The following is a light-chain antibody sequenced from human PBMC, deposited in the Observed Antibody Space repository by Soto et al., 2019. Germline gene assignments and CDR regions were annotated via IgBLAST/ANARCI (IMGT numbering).Light chain of an antibody. CDR2: DNN. CDR1: SSNVGYNS. V-gene: IGLV1-51*01. Sequence: QSVLTQLPSVSVAPGQEVTISCSGSSSNVGYNSVSWYQQLPGTAPKLLIYDNNKRPSGIPARFSGSKSGTSATLGITGLQTGDEADYYCGAWDNSLSVYVFGSGTKLTVL. CDR3: GAWDNSLSVYV. J-gene: IGLJ1*01.